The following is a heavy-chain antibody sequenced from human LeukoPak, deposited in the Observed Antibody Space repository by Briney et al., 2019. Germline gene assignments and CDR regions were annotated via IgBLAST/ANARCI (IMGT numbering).Heavy chain of an antibody. CDR3: ARQGSSWPDAFDI. CDR1: GYRFTDYW. V-gene: IGHV5-51*01. D-gene: IGHD6-13*01. J-gene: IGHJ3*02. CDR2: IYPGDSDT. Sequence: GESLKISCKGSGYRFTDYWIGWVRQMPGKGLEWMGIIYPGDSDTRYSPSFQGQVTISADKSISTAYLQWSSLKASDTAMYYCARQGSSWPDAFDIWGQGTMVTVSS.